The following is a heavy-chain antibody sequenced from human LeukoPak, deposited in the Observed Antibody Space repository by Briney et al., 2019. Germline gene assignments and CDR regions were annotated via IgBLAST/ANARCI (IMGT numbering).Heavy chain of an antibody. CDR1: GFTFSSYA. J-gene: IGHJ4*02. CDR3: AKAGFGGFGESSPFDY. D-gene: IGHD3-10*01. Sequence: GGSLRLSCAASGFTFSSYAMSWVRQAPGKGLEWVSAISGSGGSTYYADSVKGRFTISRDNSKNTLYLQMNGLRAEDTAVYYCAKAGFGGFGESSPFDYWGQGTLVTVSS. V-gene: IGHV3-23*01. CDR2: ISGSGGST.